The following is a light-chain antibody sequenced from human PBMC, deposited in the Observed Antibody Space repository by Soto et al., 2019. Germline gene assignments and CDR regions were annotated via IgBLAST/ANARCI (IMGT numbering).Light chain of an antibody. CDR2: DAS. V-gene: IGKV3-20*01. CDR3: QQFSSYPLT. Sequence: EIVMTQSPATLSVSAGERASLSCRASQSISRNLAWYQQKPGQAPRLLIYDASSRATGIPDRFSGGGSGTDFTLTISRLEPEDFAVYYCQQFSSYPLTXGGGTKVDIK. CDR1: QSISRN. J-gene: IGKJ4*01.